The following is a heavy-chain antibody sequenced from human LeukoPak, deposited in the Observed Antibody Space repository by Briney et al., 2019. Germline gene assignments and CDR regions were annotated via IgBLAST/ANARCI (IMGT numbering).Heavy chain of an antibody. D-gene: IGHD5-18*01. J-gene: IGHJ4*02. CDR2: FYYSGST. CDR1: GDFISSNY. CDR3: ARMGYGYDYIDY. Sequence: SETLSLTCTVSGDFISSNYWSWIRQPPGRGLEWLGYFYYSGSTSYNPSLKSRVTISVDTSKNHFSLKVTSVTAADTAVYYCARMGYGYDYIDYWGQGSLVTVSS. V-gene: IGHV4-59*01.